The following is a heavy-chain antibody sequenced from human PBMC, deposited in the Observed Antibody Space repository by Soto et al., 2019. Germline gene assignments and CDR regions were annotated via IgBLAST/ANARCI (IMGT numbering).Heavy chain of an antibody. J-gene: IGHJ5*02. CDR1: GGSISSGGYS. V-gene: IGHV4-31*11. CDR3: ARSVFP. CDR2: IYYSGTT. Sequence: SETLSLTCAVSGGSISSGGYSWSWIRQHPGKGLEWIGYIYYSGTTYYDPSLKSRVTISLDTSKNQFSLKLSSVTAADTAVYYCARSVFPWGQGTLVTVSS.